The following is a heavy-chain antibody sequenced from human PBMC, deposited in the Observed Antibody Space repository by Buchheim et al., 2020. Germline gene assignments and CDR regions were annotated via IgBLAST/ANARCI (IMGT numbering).Heavy chain of an antibody. CDR1: GGSFSGYY. V-gene: IGHV4-34*01. D-gene: IGHD4-17*01. Sequence: QVQLQQWGAGLLKPSETLSLTCAVYGGSFSGYYWSWIRQPPGKGLEWIGEINHSGSTNYNPSLKSRVTISVDTSKNQFSLKLSSVTAADTAVYYCARGDDYGDNVGHYYGMDVWGQGTT. CDR2: INHSGST. CDR3: ARGDDYGDNVGHYYGMDV. J-gene: IGHJ6*02.